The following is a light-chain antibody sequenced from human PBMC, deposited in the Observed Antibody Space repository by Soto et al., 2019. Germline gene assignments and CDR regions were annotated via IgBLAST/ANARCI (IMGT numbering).Light chain of an antibody. V-gene: IGKV3-15*01. CDR2: GVS. CDR1: RNINRK. CDR3: QQYYDYPPLI. Sequence: EIVMTQSPATLSVSPGERATLSCRASRNINRKLAWYQQKPGQAPRLLISGVSTRATGIPARFSGSGSGTEFTLTISSLQSEDFAVYFCQQYYDYPPLIFGGGTQVEIK. J-gene: IGKJ4*01.